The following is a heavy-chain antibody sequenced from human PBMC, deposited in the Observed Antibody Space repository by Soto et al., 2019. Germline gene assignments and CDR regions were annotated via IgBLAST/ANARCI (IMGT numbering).Heavy chain of an antibody. V-gene: IGHV1-69*13. CDR3: ARVLQYKNYYYYGMDV. D-gene: IGHD4-4*01. CDR2: IIPIFGTA. CDR1: GGTYSSYA. J-gene: IGHJ6*02. Sequence: ASVKVSCKASGGTYSSYAISWVRQAPGQGLEWMGGIIPIFGTANYAQKFQGRVTITADESTSTAYMELSSLRSEDTAVYYCARVLQYKNYYYYGMDVWGQGTTVAVSS.